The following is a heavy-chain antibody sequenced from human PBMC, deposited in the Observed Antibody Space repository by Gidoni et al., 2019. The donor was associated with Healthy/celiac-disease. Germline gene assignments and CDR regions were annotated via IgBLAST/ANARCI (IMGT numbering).Heavy chain of an antibody. CDR1: GGSFSGYY. V-gene: IGHV4-34*01. CDR2: INHSGST. J-gene: IGHJ3*02. Sequence: QVQLQQWGAGLLKPSETLSLTCAVDGGSFSGYYWSWIRQPPGKGLEWIGEINHSGSTNYNPSLKSRVTISVDTSKNQFSLKLSSVTAADTAVYYCARGYADGPFDIWGQGTMVTVSS. CDR3: ARGYADGPFDI. D-gene: IGHD3-16*01.